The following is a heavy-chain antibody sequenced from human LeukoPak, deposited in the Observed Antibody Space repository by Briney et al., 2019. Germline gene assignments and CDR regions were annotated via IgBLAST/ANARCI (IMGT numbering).Heavy chain of an antibody. CDR1: GFTFSSYS. CDR3: AHEMGSYDSSGYNAFDI. V-gene: IGHV3-21*01. J-gene: IGHJ3*02. D-gene: IGHD3-22*01. CDR2: ISSSSTYI. Sequence: GGSLRLSCAASGFTFSSYSINWVRQAPGKGLEWVSSISSSSTYIYYADSVKGRFTISRDNAKNSLYLQMNSLRAEDTAVYYCAHEMGSYDSSGYNAFDIWGQGTMVTVSS.